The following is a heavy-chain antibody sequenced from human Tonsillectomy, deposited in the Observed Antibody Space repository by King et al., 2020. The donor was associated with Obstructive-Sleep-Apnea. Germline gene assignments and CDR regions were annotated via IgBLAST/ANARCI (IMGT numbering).Heavy chain of an antibody. D-gene: IGHD3-22*01. V-gene: IGHV4-59*01. Sequence: QLQESGPGLVKPSETLSLTCTVSGGSISSYYWSWIRQPPGKGLEWIGYIYYSGSTNYNPSLKSRVTISVDTAKNQFSLKLSSVTAEDTAVYYCARVKFEDSSGYYYFDYWGQGTLVTVSS. CDR3: ARVKFEDSSGYYYFDY. CDR2: IYYSGST. CDR1: GGSISSYY. J-gene: IGHJ4*02.